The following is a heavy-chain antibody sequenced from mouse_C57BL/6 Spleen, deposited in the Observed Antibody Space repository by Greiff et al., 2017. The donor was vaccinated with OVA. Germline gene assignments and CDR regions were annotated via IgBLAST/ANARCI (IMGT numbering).Heavy chain of an antibody. D-gene: IGHD1-1*01. CDR3: AREKGITTVVPYFDD. Sequence: QVQLQQPGTELVKPGASVKLSCKASGYTFTSYWMHWVKQRPGQGLEWIGNINPSNGGTNYNEKFKSKATLTVDKSSSTAYMQLSSLTSEDSAVYYCAREKGITTVVPYFDDWGQGTTLTVSS. CDR2: INPSNGGT. J-gene: IGHJ2*01. CDR1: GYTFTSYW. V-gene: IGHV1-53*01.